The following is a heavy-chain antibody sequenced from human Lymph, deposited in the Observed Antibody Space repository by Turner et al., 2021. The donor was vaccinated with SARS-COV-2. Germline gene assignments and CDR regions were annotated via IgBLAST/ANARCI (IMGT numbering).Heavy chain of an antibody. CDR3: AKDPNWYVLSAVDY. CDR2: ISSSGGST. Sequence: EVQLLESGGGLVQPGGSLRLSCAASGFTFSSYAMSWVRQAPGKGLEWVSSISSSGGSTYYADSVKGRVNISRDNSKNTLDLQMNSRRAEDTAIYYCAKDPNWYVLSAVDYWGQGTLVTVSS. J-gene: IGHJ4*02. D-gene: IGHD1-1*01. V-gene: IGHV3-23*01. CDR1: GFTFSSYA.